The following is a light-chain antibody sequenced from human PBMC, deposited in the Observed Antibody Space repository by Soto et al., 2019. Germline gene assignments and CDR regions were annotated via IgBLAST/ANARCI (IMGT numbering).Light chain of an antibody. Sequence: QSALTQPASVSGSPGQSITISCTGTSSDVGNYDYVSWYQHHPGRPPKLMIYDVIHRPSGVSNRFSGSKSGNTASLTISGLQADDEADYFCCSYTRSTTLVFGTGTKVTVL. J-gene: IGLJ1*01. V-gene: IGLV2-14*03. CDR3: CSYTRSTTLV. CDR1: SSDVGNYDY. CDR2: DVI.